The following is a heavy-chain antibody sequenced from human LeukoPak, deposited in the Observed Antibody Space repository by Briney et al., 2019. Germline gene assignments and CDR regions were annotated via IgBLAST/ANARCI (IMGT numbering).Heavy chain of an antibody. D-gene: IGHD2-15*01. CDR1: GGTFSTYA. J-gene: IGHJ3*02. CDR3: ARDRVVGLGIDNAFDI. CDR2: IIPVFGTA. V-gene: IGHV1-69*13. Sequence: SVQVSSKASGGTFSTYAISWVRQAPGQGLEWMGGIIPVFGTANYAQKFQGRVTITADASTSTAYMELSSLRSEDTAVFYCARDRVVGLGIDNAFDIWGHGTMVTVSS.